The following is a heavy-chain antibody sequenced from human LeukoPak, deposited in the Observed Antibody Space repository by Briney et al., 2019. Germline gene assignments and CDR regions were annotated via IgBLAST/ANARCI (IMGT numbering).Heavy chain of an antibody. CDR1: GFTFSSYS. J-gene: IGHJ4*02. V-gene: IGHV3-21*01. CDR3: ARDSPDIVVVPAATLDY. D-gene: IGHD2-2*01. Sequence: GGSLRLSCAASGFTFSSYSMNWVRQAPGKGLEWVSSISSSSSYIYYADSVKGRFTISRDNAKNSLYLQMNSLRAEDPAVYYCARDSPDIVVVPAATLDYWGQGTLVTVSS. CDR2: ISSSSSYI.